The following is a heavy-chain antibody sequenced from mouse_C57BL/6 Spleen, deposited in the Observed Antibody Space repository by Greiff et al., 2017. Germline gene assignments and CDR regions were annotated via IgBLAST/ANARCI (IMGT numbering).Heavy chain of an antibody. CDR2: INPSTGGT. Sequence: EVQLQQSGPELVKPGASVKISCKASGYSFTGYYMNWVKQSPEKSLEWIGEINPSTGGTTYNQKFKAKATLTVDKSSSTAYMQLKSLTSEDSAVYYCARKRSYYYGSSYDYAMDYWGQGTSVTVSS. CDR1: GYSFTGYY. D-gene: IGHD1-1*01. J-gene: IGHJ4*01. CDR3: ARKRSYYYGSSYDYAMDY. V-gene: IGHV1-42*01.